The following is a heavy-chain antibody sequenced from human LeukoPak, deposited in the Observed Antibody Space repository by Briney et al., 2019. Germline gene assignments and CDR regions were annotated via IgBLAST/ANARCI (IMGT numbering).Heavy chain of an antibody. D-gene: IGHD3-10*01. CDR3: ARESGWNMDV. CDR2: ISSSSSYI. Sequence: GGSLRLSCAASGFTFSTYSMNWVRQAPGKGLEWVSSISSSSSYIYYADSVKGRFTISRDNAKNSLYPQMNSLRAEDTAVYYCARESGWNMDVWGKGTTVTVSS. CDR1: GFTFSTYS. J-gene: IGHJ6*03. V-gene: IGHV3-21*01.